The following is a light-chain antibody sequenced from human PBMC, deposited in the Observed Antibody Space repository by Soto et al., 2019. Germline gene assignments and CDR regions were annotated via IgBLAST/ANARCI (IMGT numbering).Light chain of an antibody. V-gene: IGKV4-1*01. CDR1: QSVLASSNNISL. CDR2: WAS. Sequence: DIVMTQSPDSLAVSLGERATIYCKSSQSVLASSNNISLLAWYQQKPGQPPRLLVYWASIREPGVPDRFSGSVSGTDFTLTISSLQAEDVAVYYCQQYYSMPSTFGGGTKVEIK. CDR3: QQYYSMPST. J-gene: IGKJ4*01.